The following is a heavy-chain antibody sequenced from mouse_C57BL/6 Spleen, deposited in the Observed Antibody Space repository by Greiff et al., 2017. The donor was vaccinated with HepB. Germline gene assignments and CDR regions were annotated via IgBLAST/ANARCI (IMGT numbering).Heavy chain of an antibody. Sequence: EVHLVESGGGLVQPGGSMKLSCVASGFTFSNYWMNWVRQSPEKGLEWVAQIRLKSDNYATHYAESVKGRFTISRDDSKSSVYLQMNNVRAEDTGIYYCTGGGSSPWYFDVWGTGTTVTVSS. CDR2: IRLKSDNYAT. J-gene: IGHJ1*03. CDR3: TGGGSSPWYFDV. CDR1: GFTFSNYW. D-gene: IGHD1-1*01. V-gene: IGHV6-3*01.